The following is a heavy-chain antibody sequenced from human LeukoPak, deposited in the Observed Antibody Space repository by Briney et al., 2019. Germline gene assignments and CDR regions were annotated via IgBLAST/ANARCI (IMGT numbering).Heavy chain of an antibody. CDR2: IPYDGSIK. CDR1: GFTFSSYE. J-gene: IGHJ4*02. D-gene: IGHD2-15*01. CDR3: ARDPKRYCSGGSCYVDY. V-gene: IGHV3-30-3*01. Sequence: PGGSLRLSCAASGFTFSSYEMNWVRQAPGKGLEWVAVIPYDGSIKYYVDSVKDRFTVSRDNSKNTLYLQMNSLRAEDTAVYYCARDPKRYCSGGSCYVDYWGQGTLVTVSS.